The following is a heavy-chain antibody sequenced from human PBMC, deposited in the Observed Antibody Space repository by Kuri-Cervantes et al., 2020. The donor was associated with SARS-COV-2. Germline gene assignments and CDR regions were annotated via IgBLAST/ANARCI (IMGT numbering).Heavy chain of an antibody. CDR1: GFTFSNYA. J-gene: IGHJ6*02. V-gene: IGHV3-30*07. CDR3: ARDLGNGMDV. D-gene: IGHD1-26*01. Sequence: GESLKISCAASGFTFSNYAIHWVRQAPGKGLEWVALISYDGSDKNYADSVKGRFTISRDNSKNTLYLQMNSLRAEDTAVYYCARDLGNGMDVWGQGTTVTVSS. CDR2: ISYDGSDK.